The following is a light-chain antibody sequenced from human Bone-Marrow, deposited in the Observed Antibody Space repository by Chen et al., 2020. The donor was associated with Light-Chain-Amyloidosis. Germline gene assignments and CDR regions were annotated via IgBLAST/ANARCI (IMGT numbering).Light chain of an antibody. V-gene: IGLV3-25*03. CDR2: RDT. CDR1: DLPTKY. Sequence: YELTQQPSVSVSPGQTARITCSGDDLPTKYAYWYQQKPGQAPLLVIHRDTERPSGISERFSGSSSGTTATLTISGVQAEDEADYHCQSADSSGTYEVIFGGGTKLTVL. J-gene: IGLJ2*01. CDR3: QSADSSGTYEVI.